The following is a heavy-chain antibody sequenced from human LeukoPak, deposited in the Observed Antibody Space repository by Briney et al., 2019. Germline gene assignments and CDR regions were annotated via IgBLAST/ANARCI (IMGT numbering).Heavy chain of an antibody. CDR2: IYYSGST. J-gene: IGHJ5*02. Sequence: SENLSLTCTVSGGSISSYDWSWIRQPPGKGLEWIRYIYYSGSTNYNPSLKSRVTISVDTSKNQFSLRLSSVTAADTAMYYCASDIVGVRAAIKAYNCFDPWSQETLVPVSS. V-gene: IGHV4-59*12. CDR1: GGSISSYD. D-gene: IGHD2-2*01. CDR3: ASDIVGVRAAIKAYNCFDP.